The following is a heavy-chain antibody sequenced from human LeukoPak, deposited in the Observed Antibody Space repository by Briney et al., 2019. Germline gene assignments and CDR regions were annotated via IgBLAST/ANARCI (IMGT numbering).Heavy chain of an antibody. V-gene: IGHV3-30*02. D-gene: IGHD3-22*01. CDR1: GFTFSSYG. J-gene: IGHJ4*02. CDR3: AKTMSPYYYDSSGF. CDR2: IRYDGSNK. Sequence: AGGSQRLSCAASGFTFSSYGMHWVRQAPGKGLEWVAFIRYDGSNKYYADSVKGRFTISRDNSKNTLYLQMNSLRTEDTAVYYCAKTMSPYYYDSSGFWGQGTLVTVSS.